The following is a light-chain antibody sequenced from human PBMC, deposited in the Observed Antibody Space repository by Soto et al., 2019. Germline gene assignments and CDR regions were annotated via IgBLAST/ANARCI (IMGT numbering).Light chain of an antibody. CDR1: QSVSSSY. V-gene: IGKV3-20*01. J-gene: IGKJ3*01. CDR3: QQYGSSPGFT. Sequence: EIVFTQSPGTLSLSPGERATLSCRARQSVSSSYLAGYQQKPGQAPRILIYGASSRPTGIPDRFSGSGSGTDLTLTISRLEPEDFAVYYCQQYGSSPGFTFGPGTKVDIK. CDR2: GAS.